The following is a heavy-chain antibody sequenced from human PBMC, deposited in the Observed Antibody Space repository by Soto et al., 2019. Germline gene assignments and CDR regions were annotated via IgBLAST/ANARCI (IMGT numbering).Heavy chain of an antibody. J-gene: IGHJ5*01. V-gene: IGHV3-33*01. CDR2: IWFDGSKE. CDR1: GFTFSSYG. D-gene: IGHD2-2*01. Sequence: QVELVESGGGVVQPGGSLRLACAASGFTFSSYGMHWVRQAPGKGLEWVAVIWFDGSKEFYAASVEGRFTISRDNSKNMVYLEMNSPRDVDTAVYYCARAVPASKFGFDSWGQGTLVTVSS. CDR3: ARAVPASKFGFDS.